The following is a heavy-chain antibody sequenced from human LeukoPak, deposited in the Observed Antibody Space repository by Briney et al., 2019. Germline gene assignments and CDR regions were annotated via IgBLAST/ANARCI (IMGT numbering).Heavy chain of an antibody. D-gene: IGHD2-2*01. CDR1: GYTFTGYY. CDR3: ARRGRVPAATAGDAFDI. Sequence: ASVKVSCKASGYTFTGYYMHWVRQAPGQGLEWMGWINRNGGSTSYAQKFQGRVTMTGNTASSTAYWELSRLRSDDTAVYYCARRGRVPAATAGDAFDIWSQGTMVTVSS. J-gene: IGHJ3*02. V-gene: IGHV1-2*02. CDR2: INRNGGST.